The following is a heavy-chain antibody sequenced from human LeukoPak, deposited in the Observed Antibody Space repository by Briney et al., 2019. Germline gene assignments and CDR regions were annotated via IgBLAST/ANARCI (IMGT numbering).Heavy chain of an antibody. Sequence: PSETLSLTCTVSGDSISSNSYFWGWIRQPPGKGLEWIGSIYYSGTTYYNPSLKSRVTISVDTSKNQFSLKLSSVTAADTAMYYCATIRRLVSAFDMWGRGTKVSVSS. CDR1: GDSISSNSYF. CDR3: ATIRRLVSAFDM. V-gene: IGHV4-39*07. J-gene: IGHJ3*02. D-gene: IGHD6-19*01. CDR2: IYYSGTT.